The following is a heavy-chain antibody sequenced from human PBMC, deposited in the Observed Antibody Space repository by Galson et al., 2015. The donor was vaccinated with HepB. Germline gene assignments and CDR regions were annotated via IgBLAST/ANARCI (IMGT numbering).Heavy chain of an antibody. Sequence: SLRLSCAASGFTFSNAWMNWVRQAPGKGLEWVANIKQDGSEKYYVDSVKGRFTISRDNAKNSLYLQMNSLRAEDTAVYYCARHYDYVWGSYRIPGGYFDYWGQGTLVTVSP. CDR3: ARHYDYVWGSYRIPGGYFDY. V-gene: IGHV3-7*03. CDR1: GFTFSNAW. D-gene: IGHD3-16*02. CDR2: IKQDGSEK. J-gene: IGHJ4*02.